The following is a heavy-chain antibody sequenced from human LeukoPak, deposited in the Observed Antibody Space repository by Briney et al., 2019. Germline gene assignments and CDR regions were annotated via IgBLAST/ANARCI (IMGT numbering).Heavy chain of an antibody. J-gene: IGHJ4*02. Sequence: VGSLRLSCAASGFTFSSYGMHWVRQAPGKGLEWVAFIRYDGSNKYYADSVKGRFTISRDNSKNTLYLQMNSLRAEDTAVYYCAKSKPITIFGVVHRWGQGTLVTVSS. V-gene: IGHV3-30*02. D-gene: IGHD3-3*01. CDR2: IRYDGSNK. CDR3: AKSKPITIFGVVHR. CDR1: GFTFSSYG.